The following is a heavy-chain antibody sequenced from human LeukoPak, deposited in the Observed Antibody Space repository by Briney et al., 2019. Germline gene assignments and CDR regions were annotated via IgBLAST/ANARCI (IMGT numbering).Heavy chain of an antibody. CDR1: GFTFSSYE. V-gene: IGHV3-48*03. J-gene: IGHJ4*02. D-gene: IGHD2-2*01. CDR2: ISSSGSTI. Sequence: PGGSLRLSCAASGFTFSSYEMNWVRQAPGKGLEWVSYISSSGSTIYYADSVKGRFTISRDNAKNSLFLQMNSLRAEDTAVYYCARNYVVVAPAAIDFWGQGTLVTVSS. CDR3: ARNYVVVAPAAIDF.